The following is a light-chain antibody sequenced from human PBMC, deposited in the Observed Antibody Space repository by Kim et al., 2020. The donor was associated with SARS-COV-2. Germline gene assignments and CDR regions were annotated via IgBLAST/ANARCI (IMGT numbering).Light chain of an antibody. V-gene: IGLV3-1*01. Sequence: SYELTQPPSVSVSPGQTASITCSGYKLGDKYVSWYQQKPGQSPVVVIYQDNQRPSGIPERFSGSNSGNTATLTISGTQAMDEADYYCCSSTAHYTPYVFG. CDR2: QDN. CDR3: CSSTAHYTPYV. J-gene: IGLJ1*01. CDR1: KLGDKY.